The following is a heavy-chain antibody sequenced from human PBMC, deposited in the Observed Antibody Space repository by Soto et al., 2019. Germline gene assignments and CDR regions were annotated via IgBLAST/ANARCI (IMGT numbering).Heavy chain of an antibody. CDR2: ISGSGDRR. V-gene: IGHV3-23*01. CDR1: GFTFSSCA. CDR3: AKEYCSSSSCYGGFGY. J-gene: IGHJ4*02. Sequence: HPGGSLRLSCAASGFTFSSCAMRWVRQAPGKGLEWVSGISGSGDRRFYADSVKGRFTISRDNSRNTLNLQMNSLRVEDTAVYYCAKEYCSSSSCYGGFGYWGQGTLVTVSS. D-gene: IGHD2-2*01.